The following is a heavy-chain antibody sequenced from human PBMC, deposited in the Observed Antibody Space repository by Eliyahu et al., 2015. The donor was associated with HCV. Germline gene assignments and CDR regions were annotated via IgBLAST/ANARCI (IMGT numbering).Heavy chain of an antibody. CDR2: TYYRSRWIS. Sequence: QVQLQQSGPGLLKPSETLSLTCVLSGASVSSFSAXWNWVRQSPSRGLEWLGRTYYRSRWISEYVDSVKGRLSITADTSTNQFSLRLNSVVPEDTALYFCARADRPPNGGYAYDPFDFWAQGTLVTVSS. J-gene: IGHJ4*02. V-gene: IGHV6-1*01. D-gene: IGHD7-27*01. CDR3: ARADRPPNGGYAYDPFDF. CDR1: GASVSSFSAX.